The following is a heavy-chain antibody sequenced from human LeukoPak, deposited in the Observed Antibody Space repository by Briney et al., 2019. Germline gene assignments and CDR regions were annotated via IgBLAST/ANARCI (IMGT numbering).Heavy chain of an antibody. J-gene: IGHJ4*02. CDR2: ISSSSSTI. V-gene: IGHV3-48*04. D-gene: IGHD3-10*01. CDR3: ARDFAGYYGSGTLNY. Sequence: GGSLRLSCAGSGFTFSNYAMSWVRQAPGRGLEWVSYISSSSSTIYYADFVKGRFTISRDNAKNSLYLQMNSLRAEDTAVYYCARDFAGYYGSGTLNYWGQGTLVTVSS. CDR1: GFTFSNYA.